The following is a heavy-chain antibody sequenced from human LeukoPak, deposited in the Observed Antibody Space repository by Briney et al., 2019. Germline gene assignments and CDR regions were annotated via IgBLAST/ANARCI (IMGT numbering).Heavy chain of an antibody. J-gene: IGHJ3*02. V-gene: IGHV1-18*01. CDR3: AREPSAGQKADAFDI. CDR1: GYTFTSYG. D-gene: IGHD6-13*01. Sequence: ASVKVSCKASGYTFTSYGISWVRQAPGQGLEWMGWISGYNGNTNYAQQKLQGRVTMTRDTSTSTVYMELSSLRSEDTAVYYCAREPSAGQKADAFDIWGQGTTVTVSS. CDR2: ISGYNGNT.